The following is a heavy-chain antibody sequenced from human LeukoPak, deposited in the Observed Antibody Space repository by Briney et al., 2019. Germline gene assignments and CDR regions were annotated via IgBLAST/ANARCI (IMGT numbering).Heavy chain of an antibody. Sequence: PSETLSLTCTVSGGSISSYYWSWIRQPPGKGLEWIGYIYTSGSTNYNPSLKSRVTISVDTSKNQFSLKLSSVTAADTAVYYCAGSYYYDSSGYYRGGNDAFDIWGQGTTVTVSS. D-gene: IGHD3-22*01. CDR2: IYTSGST. CDR1: GGSISSYY. J-gene: IGHJ3*02. V-gene: IGHV4-4*09. CDR3: AGSYYYDSSGYYRGGNDAFDI.